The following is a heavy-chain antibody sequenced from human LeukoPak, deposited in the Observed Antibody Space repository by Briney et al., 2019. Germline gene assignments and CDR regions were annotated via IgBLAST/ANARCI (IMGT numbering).Heavy chain of an antibody. V-gene: IGHV3-33*01. CDR1: GFTFSSYG. CDR3: ARDRWPYCGRDCYSGPLDY. D-gene: IGHD2-21*02. CDR2: IWYDGSNK. Sequence: PGGSLRLSRAASGFTFSSYGMHWVRQAPGKGLEWVAVIWYDGSNKYYADSVKGRFTISRDNSKNTLYLQMNSLRAEDTAVYYCARDRWPYCGRDCYSGPLDYWGQGTLVTVSS. J-gene: IGHJ4*02.